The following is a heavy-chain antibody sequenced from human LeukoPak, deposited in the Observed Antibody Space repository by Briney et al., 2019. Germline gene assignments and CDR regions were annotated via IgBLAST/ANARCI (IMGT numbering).Heavy chain of an antibody. Sequence: GGSLRLSCAASGFTFSSYGMHWVRQAPGKGLEWVAVIWYDGSNKYYADSVKGRFTISRDNSKNSLYLQMNSLRTEDTALYYCAKGNERRAFDIWGQGTMATVSS. V-gene: IGHV3-33*03. CDR1: GFTFSSYG. CDR3: AKGNERRAFDI. J-gene: IGHJ3*02. CDR2: IWYDGSNK.